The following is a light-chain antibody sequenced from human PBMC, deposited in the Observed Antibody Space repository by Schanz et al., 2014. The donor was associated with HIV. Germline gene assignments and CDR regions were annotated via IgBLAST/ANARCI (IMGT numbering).Light chain of an antibody. CDR2: ENN. CDR3: QSFDLASPGV. V-gene: IGLV6-57*04. CDR1: SGSIASYF. Sequence: NFMLTQPHSVSESPGKTVTISCTRSSGSIASYFVQWYQQRPGSAPSIVIYENNQRHSGVPDRFSGSIDSSSNSASLTISGLETEDEADYYCQSFDLASPGVFGGGTKLTVL. J-gene: IGLJ3*02.